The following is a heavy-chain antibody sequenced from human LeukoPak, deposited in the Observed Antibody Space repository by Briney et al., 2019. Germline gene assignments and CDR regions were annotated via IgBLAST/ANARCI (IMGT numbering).Heavy chain of an antibody. CDR3: ARVLRGYSYGVFDC. CDR2: INHSGIT. J-gene: IGHJ4*02. Sequence: SETLSLTCAVYGGSFSDYYWSWLRQPPEKGLEWIGEINHSGITNYNPSLKSRLTISVDTCKNQFSLILTSVTAADTAVYYCARVLRGYSYGVFDCWGQGTLVTVSS. V-gene: IGHV4-34*01. CDR1: GGSFSDYY. D-gene: IGHD5-18*01.